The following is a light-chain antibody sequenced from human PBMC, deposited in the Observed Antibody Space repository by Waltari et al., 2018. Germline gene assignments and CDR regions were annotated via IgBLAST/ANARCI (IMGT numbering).Light chain of an antibody. CDR2: STN. V-gene: IGLV8-61*01. J-gene: IGLJ2*01. Sequence: QTVVTQEPSFSVSPGGTVTLTCGLTSGSVSFTHYPSWYQQTPGQPPRTLSYSTNTPSSGFPDRFSGSILGDKSALTITGAQADVEAAYYCVLYMSRDIFFGGGTKLTVL. CDR3: VLYMSRDIF. CDR1: SGSVSFTHY.